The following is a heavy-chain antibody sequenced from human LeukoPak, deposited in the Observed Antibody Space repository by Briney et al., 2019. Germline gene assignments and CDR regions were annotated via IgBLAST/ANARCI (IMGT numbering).Heavy chain of an antibody. D-gene: IGHD1-26*01. V-gene: IGHV3-48*04. CDR3: ARGDILPGGLDP. CDR1: GFSFSVYW. CDR2: ISSSGSTI. Sequence: PGGSLRLSCAASGFSFSVYWMHWVRQAPGKGLEWVSYISSSGSTIYYADSVKGRFTISRDNAKHSLYLQMNSLRAEDTAVYYCARGDILPGGLDPWGRGTLVAVSS. J-gene: IGHJ5*02.